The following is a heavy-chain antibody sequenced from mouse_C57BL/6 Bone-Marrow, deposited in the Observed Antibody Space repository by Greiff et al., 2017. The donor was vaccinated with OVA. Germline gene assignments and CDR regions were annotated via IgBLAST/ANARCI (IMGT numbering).Heavy chain of an antibody. CDR1: GYTFTSYG. J-gene: IGHJ2*01. V-gene: IGHV1-81*01. Sequence: VQGVESGAELARPGASVKLSCKASGYTFTSYGISWVKQRTGQGLEWIGEIYPRSGNTYYNEKFQGKATLTADKSSSTAYMELRSLTSEDSAVYFGARDGTGLYYFDYWGQGTTLTVSS. D-gene: IGHD4-1*01. CDR3: ARDGTGLYYFDY. CDR2: IYPRSGNT.